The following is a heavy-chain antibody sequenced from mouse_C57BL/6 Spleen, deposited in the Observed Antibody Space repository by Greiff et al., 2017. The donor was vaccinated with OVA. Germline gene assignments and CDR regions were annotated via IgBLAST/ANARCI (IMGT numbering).Heavy chain of an antibody. J-gene: IGHJ2*01. CDR2: IWTGGGT. CDR3: ARNSIFITTVVEDYFDY. Sequence: VQLQQSGPGLVAPSQSLSITCTVSGFSLTSYAISWVRQPPGKGLEWLGVIWTGGGTNYNSALKSRLSISKDNSKSQVFLKMNSLQTDDTARYYCARNSIFITTVVEDYFDYWGQGTTLTVSS. CDR1: GFSLTSYA. D-gene: IGHD1-1*01. V-gene: IGHV2-9-1*01.